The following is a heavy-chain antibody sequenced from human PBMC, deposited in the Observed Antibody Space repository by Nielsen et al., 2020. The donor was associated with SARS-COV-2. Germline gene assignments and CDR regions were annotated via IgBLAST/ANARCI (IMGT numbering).Heavy chain of an antibody. V-gene: IGHV5-51*01. CDR3: ARMGQIWSSSPNEDDAFDI. Sequence: GESLKISCQGSGSSFTSYWIGWVRQMPGKGLEWMGIIYPGDSDTRYSPSFQGQVTISADKSISTAYLQWSSLKASDTSMYYCARMGQIWSSSPNEDDAFDIWGQGTMVTVSS. CDR1: GSSFTSYW. J-gene: IGHJ3*02. CDR2: IYPGDSDT. D-gene: IGHD6-6*01.